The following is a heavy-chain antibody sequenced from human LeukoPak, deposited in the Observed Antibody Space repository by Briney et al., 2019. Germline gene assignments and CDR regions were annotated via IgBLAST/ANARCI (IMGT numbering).Heavy chain of an antibody. D-gene: IGHD3-3*01. J-gene: IGHJ3*02. Sequence: GASVKVSCKASGYTFTGYYMHWVRQAPGQGLEWMGRINPNSGGTNYAQKFQGRVTMTRDTSISTAYMELSRLRSDDTAVYYCAGEARFLEWLLSHDAFDIWGQGTMVTVSS. V-gene: IGHV1-2*06. CDR1: GYTFTGYY. CDR3: AGEARFLEWLLSHDAFDI. CDR2: INPNSGGT.